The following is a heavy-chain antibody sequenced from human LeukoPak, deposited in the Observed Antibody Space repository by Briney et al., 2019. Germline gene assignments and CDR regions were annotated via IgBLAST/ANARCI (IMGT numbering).Heavy chain of an antibody. V-gene: IGHV1-18*01. D-gene: IGHD6-19*01. J-gene: IGHJ4*02. CDR2: ISAYNGNT. CDR1: GYTFTSYG. Sequence: ASVKVSCKASGYTFTSYGISWVRQAPGQGLEWMGWISAYNGNTNYAQKLQGRVTMTTDTSTSTAYMELRSLRSDDTAVYYCARDQTVAESTFFDYWGQGTLVTVSS. CDR3: ARDQTVAESTFFDY.